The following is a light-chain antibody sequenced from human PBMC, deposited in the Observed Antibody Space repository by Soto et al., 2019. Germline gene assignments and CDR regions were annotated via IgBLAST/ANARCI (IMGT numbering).Light chain of an antibody. J-gene: IGKJ4*01. CDR3: QQRSNWPPVLT. CDR2: DAS. CDR1: QSVSSY. V-gene: IGKV3-11*01. Sequence: EIVLTQSPATLSESPGERDTLSCRASQSVSSYLAWYQQKPGQAPRLLIYDASNRATGIPARFSGSGSGTDFTLTNSSLEPEDFAVYYCQQRSNWPPVLTFGGGTKVEIK.